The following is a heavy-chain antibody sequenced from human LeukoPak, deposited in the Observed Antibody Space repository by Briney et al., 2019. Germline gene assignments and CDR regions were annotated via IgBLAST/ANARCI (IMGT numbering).Heavy chain of an antibody. D-gene: IGHD1-1*01. CDR2: IDISGGST. CDR3: ANEVRPNDY. J-gene: IGHJ4*02. V-gene: IGHV3-23*01. Sequence: RGPLRLSCAASGFTFSSHAMCWVRQAPGKGLEWVSSIDISGGSTYYADSVQGRFTISRDNSKNTLYLEMNSLRAEDTALYYCANEVRPNDYWGQGTLVTVSS. CDR1: GFTFSSHA.